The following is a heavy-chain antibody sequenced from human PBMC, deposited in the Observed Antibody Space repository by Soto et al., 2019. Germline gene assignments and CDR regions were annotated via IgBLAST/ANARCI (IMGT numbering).Heavy chain of an antibody. CDR3: AIEVLAPYYYYGMDV. CDR2: ISSYNGDT. CDR1: GYTFTRSG. V-gene: IGHV1-18*01. Sequence: QVQLVQSGAEVKKPGASVKVSCKASGYTFTRSGISWVRQAPGQGPEWMGWISSYNGDTNYAQTFQGRVTMTTDTSTSTAYMELRSLISDDTSVYYCAIEVLAPYYYYGMDVCGQVTPLTVSS. J-gene: IGHJ6*02.